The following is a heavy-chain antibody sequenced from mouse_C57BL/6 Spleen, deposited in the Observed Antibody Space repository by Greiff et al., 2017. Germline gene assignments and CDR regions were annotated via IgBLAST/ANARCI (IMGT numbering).Heavy chain of an antibody. V-gene: IGHV14-2*01. CDR1: GFNIKDYY. D-gene: IGHD1-1*01. CDR2: IDPEDGET. Sequence: VQLKESGAELVKPGASVKLSCTASGFNIKDYYMHWVKQRTEQGLEWIGRIDPEDGETKYAPKFQGKAPITAATSSNTAYLQHSSLTSEDTAVYYCARGYYGSSYDMDYWGQGTSVTVSS. CDR3: ARGYYGSSYDMDY. J-gene: IGHJ4*01.